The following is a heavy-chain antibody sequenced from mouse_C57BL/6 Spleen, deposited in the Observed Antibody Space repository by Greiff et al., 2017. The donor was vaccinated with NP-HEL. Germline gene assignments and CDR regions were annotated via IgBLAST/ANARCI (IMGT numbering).Heavy chain of an antibody. CDR1: GYTFTSYW. CDR2: IDPSDSYT. D-gene: IGHD2-4*01. CDR3: ARWDYGVTWFAY. J-gene: IGHJ3*01. V-gene: IGHV1-69*01. Sequence: VQLQQPGAELVMPGASVKLSCTASGYTFTSYWMHWVKQRPGQGLEWIGEIDPSDSYTNYNQKFKGKSTLTVDKSSSTAYMQLSSLTSEDSAVYYCARWDYGVTWFAYWGQGTLVTVSA.